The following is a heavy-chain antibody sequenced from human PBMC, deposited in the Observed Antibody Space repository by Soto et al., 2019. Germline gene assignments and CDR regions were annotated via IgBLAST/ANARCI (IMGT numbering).Heavy chain of an antibody. D-gene: IGHD3-22*01. Sequence: QITLKESGPTLVKPTQTLTLTCTFSGFSLSTSGVGVGWIRQPPGKALEWLALIYWDDDKRYSPSLKSRLTITKDTSKNQVVLTMTNMDPVDTATYYCAHRLPHYYYSSAFDYWGPGTLVTVSS. J-gene: IGHJ4*02. V-gene: IGHV2-5*02. CDR3: AHRLPHYYYSSAFDY. CDR2: IYWDDDK. CDR1: GFSLSTSGVG.